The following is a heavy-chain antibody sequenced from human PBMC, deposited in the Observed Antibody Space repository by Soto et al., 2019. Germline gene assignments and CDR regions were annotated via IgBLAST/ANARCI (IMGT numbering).Heavy chain of an antibody. CDR1: GGSISSGGYY. V-gene: IGHV4-31*03. D-gene: IGHD5-18*01. Sequence: QVQLQESGPGLVKPSQTLSLTCTVSGGSISSGGYYWSWIRQHPGKVLEWIGYIYYSGSTYYNPSLRSRVTISVDTSKNQSSLKLSSVTAAGTAVYYCARALVDTAMVTFDYWGQGTLVTVSS. J-gene: IGHJ4*02. CDR3: ARALVDTAMVTFDY. CDR2: IYYSGST.